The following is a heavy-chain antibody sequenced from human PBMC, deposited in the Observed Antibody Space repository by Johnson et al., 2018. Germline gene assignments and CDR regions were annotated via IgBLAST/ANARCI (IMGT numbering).Heavy chain of an antibody. J-gene: IGHJ3*02. CDR3: TTRGVDI. V-gene: IGHV3-15*07. Sequence: EVQLVESGGGLVKPGGSLRLSCAASAFITNTWMNWVRQAPGKGLEWVGRIKSKADGGTTYYAAPVKGTFTLSRDDSKNTVYLQMNSLETEDTAVYYCTTRGVDIWGQGTMVTVSS. CDR1: AFITNTW. CDR2: IKSKADGGTT.